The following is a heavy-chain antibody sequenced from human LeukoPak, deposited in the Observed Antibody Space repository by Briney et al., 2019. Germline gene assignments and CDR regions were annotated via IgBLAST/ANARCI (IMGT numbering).Heavy chain of an antibody. D-gene: IGHD1-1*01. Sequence: ASVKVSCKVSGYTLTELSMHWVRQAPGKGLERMGWMNPNSGNTGYAQKFQGRVTMTRDTSINTAYMELHSLRSEDTAVYYCARGYSPTLRTTGNDYWGQGTLVTVSS. CDR1: GYTLTELS. CDR3: ARGYSPTLRTTGNDY. V-gene: IGHV1-8*01. CDR2: MNPNSGNT. J-gene: IGHJ4*02.